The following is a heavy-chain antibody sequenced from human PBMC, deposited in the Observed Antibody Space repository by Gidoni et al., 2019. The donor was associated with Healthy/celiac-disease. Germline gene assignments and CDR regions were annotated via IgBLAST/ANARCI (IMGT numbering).Heavy chain of an antibody. J-gene: IGHJ3*02. CDR2: IRSKAYGGTT. Sequence: EVQLVESGGGLVQPGRSLRLSCTASGFTCGAYAMSWFRQAPGKGLEWVGFIRSKAYGGTTEYAASVKGRFTISRDDSKSIAYLQMNSLKTEDTAVYYCTRDGRELLEGDAFDIWGQGTMVTVSS. CDR3: TRDGRELLEGDAFDI. V-gene: IGHV3-49*03. CDR1: GFTCGAYA. D-gene: IGHD1-26*01.